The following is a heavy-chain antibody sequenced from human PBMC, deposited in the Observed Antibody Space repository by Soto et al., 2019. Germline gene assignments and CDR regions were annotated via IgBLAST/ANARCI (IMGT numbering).Heavy chain of an antibody. CDR2: ISSSSSYI. CDR1: GFTFSSYS. J-gene: IGHJ1*01. CDR3: ARAVLLYTVTTYYFHL. D-gene: IGHD4-17*01. Sequence: EVQLVESGGGLVKPGGSLRLSCAASGFTFSSYSMHWVRQAPGKGLEWVSSISSSSSYIYYADSVKGRFTISRDNAKNLLYLQMNSLRAEDTAVYYCARAVLLYTVTTYYFHLWGQVTLFTVSS. V-gene: IGHV3-21*01.